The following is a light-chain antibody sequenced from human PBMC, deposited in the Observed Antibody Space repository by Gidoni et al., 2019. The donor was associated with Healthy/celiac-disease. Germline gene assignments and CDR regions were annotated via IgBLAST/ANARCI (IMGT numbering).Light chain of an antibody. Sequence: QSALTQHASVSGSPGQSITISCTGTSSDVGGYNYVSWYQQHPGKAPKLMIYDVSNRPSGVSNRFSGSKSGNTASLTISGLQAEDEADYYCSSYTSSSTLDRVFGTGTKVTVL. CDR2: DVS. J-gene: IGLJ1*01. V-gene: IGLV2-14*03. CDR1: SSDVGGYNY. CDR3: SSYTSSSTLDRV.